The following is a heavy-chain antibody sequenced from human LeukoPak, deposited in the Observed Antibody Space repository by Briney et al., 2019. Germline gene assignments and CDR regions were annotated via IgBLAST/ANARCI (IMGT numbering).Heavy chain of an antibody. Sequence: GGSLRLSCAASGLTFSSYWMSWVRQAPGKGLEWVANIKQDGSEKYYVDSVKGRFTISRDNAKNSLYLQMNSLRAEDTAVYYCARGRWLQSYFDYWGQGTLVTVSS. D-gene: IGHD5-24*01. CDR1: GLTFSSYW. CDR3: ARGRWLQSYFDY. J-gene: IGHJ4*02. CDR2: IKQDGSEK. V-gene: IGHV3-7*01.